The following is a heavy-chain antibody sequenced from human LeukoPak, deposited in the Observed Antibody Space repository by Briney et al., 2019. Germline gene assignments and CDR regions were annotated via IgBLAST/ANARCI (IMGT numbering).Heavy chain of an antibody. CDR1: GFTFSSYS. V-gene: IGHV3-21*01. D-gene: IGHD4-17*01. CDR3: ARVRRTSNRDYGFDY. CDR2: ISSSSSYI. Sequence: GGSLRLSCAASGFTFSSYSMNWVRQAPGKGLEWVSSISSSSSYIYYADSVKGRFTISRDNAKNSLYLQMNSLRAEDTAVYYCARVRRTSNRDYGFDYWGQGALVTVSS. J-gene: IGHJ4*02.